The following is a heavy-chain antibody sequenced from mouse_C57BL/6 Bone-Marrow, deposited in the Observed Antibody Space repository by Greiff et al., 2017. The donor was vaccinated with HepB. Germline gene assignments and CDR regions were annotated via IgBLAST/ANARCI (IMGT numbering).Heavy chain of an antibody. J-gene: IGHJ2*01. Sequence: VQLQQSGPELVKPGASVKISCKASGYSFTGYYMNWVKQSPEKSLEWIGEINPSTGGTTYNQKFKAKATLTVDKSSSTAYMQLKSLTSEDSAVYYCARESLLLFDDWGQGTTLTVSS. CDR2: INPSTGGT. V-gene: IGHV1-42*01. CDR1: GYSFTGYY. D-gene: IGHD1-1*01. CDR3: ARESLLLFDD.